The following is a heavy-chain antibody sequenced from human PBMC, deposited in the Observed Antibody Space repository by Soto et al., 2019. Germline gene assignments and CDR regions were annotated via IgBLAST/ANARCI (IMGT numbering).Heavy chain of an antibody. V-gene: IGHV4-4*02. CDR2: VFHTGNT. CDR3: ARKAWVRFDY. Sequence: SETLSLTCAVSGASISSRVWWTWVRQPPGKGLERIGEVFHTGNTNYNPSLKSRVTMSVDKSTNEFSLKVTSVTAADTAIYYGARKAWVRFDYWGQGALVTVSS. J-gene: IGHJ4*02. CDR1: GASISSRVW. D-gene: IGHD1-26*01.